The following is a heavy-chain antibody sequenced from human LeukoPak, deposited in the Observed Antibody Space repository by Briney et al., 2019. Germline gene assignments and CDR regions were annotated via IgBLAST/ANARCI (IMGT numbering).Heavy chain of an antibody. J-gene: IGHJ6*04. CDR2: IIPIFGTA. CDR3: ARPAVTTRDYYYYGMDV. V-gene: IGHV1-69*06. CDR1: GGTFSSYA. Sequence: ASVKVSCKASGGTFSSYAISRVRQAPGQGLEWMGGIIPIFGTANYAQKFQGRVTITADKSTSTAYMELSSLRSEDTAVYYCARPAVTTRDYYYYGMDVWGKGTTVTVSS. D-gene: IGHD4-17*01.